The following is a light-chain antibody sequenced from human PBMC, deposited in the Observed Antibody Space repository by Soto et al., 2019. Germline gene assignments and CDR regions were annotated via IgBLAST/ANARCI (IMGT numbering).Light chain of an antibody. Sequence: IAMTQSPATLSVSPGERATLSCRPRQSVNSKVAWYQQKPGQPPRLLIYAASTRATGVPARFSGGGSGTEFILPISSLQSEDFAVYYWQQHTDWHPITFGQGTRLEI. CDR2: AAS. CDR1: QSVNSK. V-gene: IGKV3-15*01. J-gene: IGKJ5*01. CDR3: QQHTDWHPIT.